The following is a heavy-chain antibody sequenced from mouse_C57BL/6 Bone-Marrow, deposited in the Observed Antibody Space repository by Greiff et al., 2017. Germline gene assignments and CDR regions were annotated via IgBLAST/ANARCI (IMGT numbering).Heavy chain of an antibody. D-gene: IGHD2-4*01. V-gene: IGHV5-12*01. CDR3: AREDMITTRDYYAMDY. J-gene: IGHJ4*01. CDR1: GFTFSDYY. Sequence: EVNVVESGGGLVQPGGSLKLSCAASGFTFSDYYMYWVRQTPEKRLGWVAYISNGGGSTYYPDTVKGRFTISRDNAKNTLYLQMSRLKSEDTAMYYCAREDMITTRDYYAMDYWGQGTSVTVSS. CDR2: ISNGGGST.